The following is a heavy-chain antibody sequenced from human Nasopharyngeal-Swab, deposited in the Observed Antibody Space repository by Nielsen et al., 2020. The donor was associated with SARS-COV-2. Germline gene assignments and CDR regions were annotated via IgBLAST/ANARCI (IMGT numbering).Heavy chain of an antibody. V-gene: IGHV3-33*05. CDR2: ISYDGSNK. D-gene: IGHD6-13*01. Sequence: VRQAPGKGLEWVAVISYDGSNKYYADSVKGRFTISRDNSKNTLYLQMNSLRAEDTAVYYCARDKRGKAAAGPSSFDYWGQGTLVTVSS. J-gene: IGHJ4*02. CDR3: ARDKRGKAAAGPSSFDY.